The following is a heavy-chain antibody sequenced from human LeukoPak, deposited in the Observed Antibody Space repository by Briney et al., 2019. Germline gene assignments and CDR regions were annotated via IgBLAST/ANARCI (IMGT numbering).Heavy chain of an antibody. CDR1: GFTFSSYW. Sequence: PGGSLRLSCAASGFTFSSYWMSWVRQAPGKGREWVANIKQDGSEKYYVDSVKGRFTISRDNAKNSLYLQMNSLRAEDTAVYYCARYPEGYYYGMDVWGKGTTVTVSS. CDR3: ARYPEGYYYGMDV. CDR2: IKQDGSEK. V-gene: IGHV3-7*03. J-gene: IGHJ6*04.